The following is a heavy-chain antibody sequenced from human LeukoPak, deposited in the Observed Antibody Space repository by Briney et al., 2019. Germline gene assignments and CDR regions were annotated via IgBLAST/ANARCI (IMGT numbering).Heavy chain of an antibody. V-gene: IGHV1-69*13. CDR1: GGTLSSYA. D-gene: IGHD5-24*01. Sequence: ASVKVSCKASGGTLSSYAISWVRQAPGQGLEWMGGIIPIFGTANYAQKLQGRVTITADESTSTAYTELSSLRSEDTAVYYCGTSPRDYYYYYYMDVWGKGTTVTISS. CDR3: GTSPRDYYYYYYMDV. J-gene: IGHJ6*03. CDR2: IIPIFGTA.